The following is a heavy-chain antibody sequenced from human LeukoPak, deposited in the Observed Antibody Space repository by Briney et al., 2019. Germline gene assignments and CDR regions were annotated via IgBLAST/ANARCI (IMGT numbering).Heavy chain of an antibody. CDR3: ARDSPAGSNWRSEPTFDY. CDR1: GFTFRSYW. Sequence: GGSLRLSCAASGFTFRSYWTSWVREAPGKGLEWVANIKRDGSEKYYVDSVKGRFTISRDNAKNSLDLQMNSLRVDDTAVYYCARDSPAGSNWRSEPTFDYWGQGILVTVSS. D-gene: IGHD1-26*01. CDR2: IKRDGSEK. V-gene: IGHV3-7*04. J-gene: IGHJ4*02.